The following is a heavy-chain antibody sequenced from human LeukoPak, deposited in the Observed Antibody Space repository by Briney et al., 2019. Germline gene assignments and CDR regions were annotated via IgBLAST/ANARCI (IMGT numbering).Heavy chain of an antibody. Sequence: SETLSLTCSVSGGSITRSNYYWGWIRQPPGKGLEWIGSFSYSGSPHYNPSLKSRITISVATSKTQFSLKLTFVTASDTAVYLCATGGGVAVSHIWGQGTLVTVSS. J-gene: IGHJ4*02. V-gene: IGHV4-39*01. CDR2: FSYSGSP. D-gene: IGHD3-16*01. CDR1: GGSITRSNYY. CDR3: ATGGGVAVSHI.